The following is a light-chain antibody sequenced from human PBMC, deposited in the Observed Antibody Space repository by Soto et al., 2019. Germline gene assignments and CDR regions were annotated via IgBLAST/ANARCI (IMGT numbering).Light chain of an antibody. V-gene: IGKV3-20*01. CDR2: CAS. Sequence: EIVLTPSPGTLSLSPVERSTLSCRAIQRLSSNYLAWFQQKPGQAPRLLIYCASSRATGIPDRFSGSGSATDFTLTISSLQPDDFATYYCQHYNSYSQWTFGQGPKWIS. CDR1: QRLSSNY. J-gene: IGKJ1*01. CDR3: QHYNSYSQWT.